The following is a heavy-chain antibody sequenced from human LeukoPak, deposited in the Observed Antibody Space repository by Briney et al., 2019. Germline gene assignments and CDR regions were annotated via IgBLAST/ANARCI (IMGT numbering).Heavy chain of an antibody. Sequence: GGSLRLSCAASGFTFSSYAMSWVRQAPGKGLEWVSAISGSGGSTYYADSVKGRFTISRDNSKNTLYLQMNSLRAEDTAVYYCAKDPDYGYFALPRLSDYWGQGSLVTVSS. CDR2: ISGSGGST. V-gene: IGHV3-23*01. CDR3: AKDPDYGYFALPRLSDY. CDR1: GFTFSSYA. J-gene: IGHJ4*02. D-gene: IGHD4-17*01.